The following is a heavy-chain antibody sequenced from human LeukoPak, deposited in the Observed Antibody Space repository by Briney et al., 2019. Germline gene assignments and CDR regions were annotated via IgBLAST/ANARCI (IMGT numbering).Heavy chain of an antibody. CDR2: INPNRGDT. CDR1: EYTFTNNY. Sequence: GASVKVSCKASEYTFTNNYMHWVRQAPGHGLEWMGWINPNRGDTNYAQKFQGRVTMTRDASISTAFMELTRLTSDDTAVYYCTRDLLGFATTPLSDWGQGTLVTVSS. D-gene: IGHD4-17*01. CDR3: TRDLLGFATTPLSD. V-gene: IGHV1-2*02. J-gene: IGHJ4*02.